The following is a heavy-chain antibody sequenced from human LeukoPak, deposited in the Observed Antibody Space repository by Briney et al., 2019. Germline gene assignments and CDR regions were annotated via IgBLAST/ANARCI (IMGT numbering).Heavy chain of an antibody. CDR2: INPNSGGT. CDR3: ASWGLVPPFYYMDV. CDR1: GYTFTGYY. V-gene: IGHV1-2*06. Sequence: ASVKVSCKASGYTFTGYYMHWVRQAPGQGLEWIGRINPNSGGTNYAQKFQGRVTITRDTSISTAYMELSRLRSDDTAVYYCASWGLVPPFYYMDVWGKGTTVTVSS. J-gene: IGHJ6*03. D-gene: IGHD6-6*01.